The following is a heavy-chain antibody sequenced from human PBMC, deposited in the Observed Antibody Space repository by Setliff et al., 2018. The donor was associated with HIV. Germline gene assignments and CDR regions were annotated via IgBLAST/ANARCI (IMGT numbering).Heavy chain of an antibody. CDR3: ARDMPDTSFWGFEFRHDAFDI. D-gene: IGHD7-27*01. J-gene: IGHJ3*02. CDR2: ISSSSRSK. Sequence: PGESLKISCEASGFTFSTYSMNWVRQAPGKGLEWVSSISSSSRSKYYADSVKGRFTISRDNAKNSLYLQMNSLTAEDTAVYYCARDMPDTSFWGFEFRHDAFDIWGRGTMVTVS. CDR1: GFTFSTYS. V-gene: IGHV3-21*01.